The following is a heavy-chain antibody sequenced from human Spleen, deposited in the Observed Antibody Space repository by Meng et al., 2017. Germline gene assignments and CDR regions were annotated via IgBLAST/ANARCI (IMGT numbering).Heavy chain of an antibody. Sequence: VQLQRWGAGLLKTSETLSLPCVVSGGSFSDYYWSWIRQPPGKGLEWIGEINHSGSTNYNPPLESRATISVDTSQNNLSLKLSSVTAADSAVYYCARGPTTMAHDFDYWGQGTLVTVSS. CDR3: ARGPTTMAHDFDY. J-gene: IGHJ4*02. CDR1: GGSFSDYY. CDR2: INHSGST. V-gene: IGHV4-34*01. D-gene: IGHD4-11*01.